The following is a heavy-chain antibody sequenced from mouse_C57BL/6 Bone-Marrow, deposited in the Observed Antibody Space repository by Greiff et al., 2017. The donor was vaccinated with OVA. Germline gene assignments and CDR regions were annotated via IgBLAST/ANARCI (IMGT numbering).Heavy chain of an antibody. J-gene: IGHJ4*01. CDR1: GFSFTSYG. Sequence: VQLQESGPGLVQPSQSLSITCTVSGFSFTSYGVHWVRQSPGKGLEWLGVIWSGGSTDYNAAFISRLSISKDNSKSQVFFKMNSLQADDTAIYYCARNFEAYYFYAMDYWGQGTSVTVSS. V-gene: IGHV2-2*01. CDR3: ARNFEAYYFYAMDY. CDR2: IWSGGST. D-gene: IGHD1-1*01.